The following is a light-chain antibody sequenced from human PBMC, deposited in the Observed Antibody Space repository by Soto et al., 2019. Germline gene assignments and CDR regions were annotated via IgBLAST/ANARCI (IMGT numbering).Light chain of an antibody. CDR3: QQLNSYRGFT. Sequence: IQLTQSPSFLSASVGDRVTITCRASQDISSYLAWYQQKPGKAPKLLIYVASTLQSGVPSRFSGSGSGTQFTLTISSLQPEDFATYYCQQLNSYRGFTFGPGTKVDIK. V-gene: IGKV1-9*01. J-gene: IGKJ3*01. CDR1: QDISSY. CDR2: VAS.